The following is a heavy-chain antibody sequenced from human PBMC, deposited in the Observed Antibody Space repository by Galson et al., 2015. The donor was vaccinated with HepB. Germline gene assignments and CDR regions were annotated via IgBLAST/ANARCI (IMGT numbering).Heavy chain of an antibody. Sequence: SLRLSCAASGFTFSSYWMSWVRQAPGKGLEWVANIKQDGSEKYYVDSVKGRFTISRDNAKNSLYLQMNSLRAEDTAVYYCARAILGYSSGWPYYCDYWGPGTLVTVSS. CDR2: IKQDGSEK. CDR3: ARAILGYSSGWPYYCDY. V-gene: IGHV3-7*03. J-gene: IGHJ4*02. CDR1: GFTFSSYW. D-gene: IGHD6-19*01.